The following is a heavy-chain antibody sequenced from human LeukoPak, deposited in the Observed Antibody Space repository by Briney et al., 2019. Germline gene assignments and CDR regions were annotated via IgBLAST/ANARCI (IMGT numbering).Heavy chain of an antibody. V-gene: IGHV3-15*01. Sequence: PGGSLRLSCAASGFTFSNAWMSWVRQAPGKGLEWVGRIKSKTDGGTTDYAAPVKGRFTISRDDSKNTLYLQMNSLRADDTAVYYCAKDLFLWYFDLWGRGTLVTVSS. CDR3: AKDLFLWYFDL. J-gene: IGHJ2*01. CDR1: GFTFSNAW. CDR2: IKSKTDGGTT. D-gene: IGHD2/OR15-2a*01.